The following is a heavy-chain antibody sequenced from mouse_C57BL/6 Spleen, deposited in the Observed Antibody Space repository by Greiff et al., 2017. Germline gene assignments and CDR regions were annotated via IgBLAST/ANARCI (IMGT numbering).Heavy chain of an antibody. CDR2: IHPNSGST. CDR1: GYTFTSYW. Sequence: VQLQQPGAELVKPGASVKLSCKASGYTFTSYWMHWVKQRPGQGLEWIGMIHPNSGSTNYNEKLQSKATLTVDKSSNTAYMQLSSQISEDSAIYYCAREDYDISVDYWGQGTTLTVSS. CDR3: AREDYDISVDY. D-gene: IGHD1-1*01. J-gene: IGHJ2*01. V-gene: IGHV1-64*01.